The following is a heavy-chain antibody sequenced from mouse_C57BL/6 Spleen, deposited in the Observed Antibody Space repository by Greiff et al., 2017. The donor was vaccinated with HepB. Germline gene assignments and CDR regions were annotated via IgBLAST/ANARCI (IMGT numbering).Heavy chain of an antibody. CDR2: IHPNSGST. J-gene: IGHJ1*03. CDR3: ARQDYSNYVRYCDV. CDR1: GYTFTSYW. V-gene: IGHV1-64*01. D-gene: IGHD2-5*01. Sequence: QVQLQQPGAELVKPGASVKLSCKASGYTFTSYWMHWVKQRPGQGLEWIGMIHPNSGSTNYNEKFKSKATLTVDKSSSTAYMQLSSLTSADSAVYYCARQDYSNYVRYCDVWGKGTTVTVSS.